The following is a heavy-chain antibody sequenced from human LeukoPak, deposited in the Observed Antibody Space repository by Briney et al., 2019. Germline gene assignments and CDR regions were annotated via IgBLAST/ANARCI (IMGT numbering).Heavy chain of an antibody. V-gene: IGHV3-48*03. CDR2: IGGSGSII. CDR3: ARDPIATVVIPEVGMDV. J-gene: IGHJ6*02. CDR1: GFIFSSYE. D-gene: IGHD4-23*01. Sequence: PGGPLRLSCAASGFIFSSYEMNWVRQAPGKGLEWVSYIGGSGSIIHYADSVKGRFTISRDNAKNSLYLQMNSLRVEDTGVYYCARDPIATVVIPEVGMDVWGQGTTVTVSS.